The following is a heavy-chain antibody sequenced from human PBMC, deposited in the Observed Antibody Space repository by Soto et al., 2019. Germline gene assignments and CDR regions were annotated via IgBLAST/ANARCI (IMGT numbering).Heavy chain of an antibody. D-gene: IGHD1-26*01. CDR3: ATVRWELHDAFDI. CDR1: GGSISTGGYY. CDR2: IYHSGMT. J-gene: IGHJ3*02. Sequence: QVQLQESGPGLVKPSQTLSLTCTVSGGSISTGGYYWSWIRQHPGRGLEWIGYIYHSGMTFSNPSLQSRVAISIDTSKNKFSLMLSSVTAADTAVYYCATVRWELHDAFDIWGQGTMVSVSS. V-gene: IGHV4-31*03.